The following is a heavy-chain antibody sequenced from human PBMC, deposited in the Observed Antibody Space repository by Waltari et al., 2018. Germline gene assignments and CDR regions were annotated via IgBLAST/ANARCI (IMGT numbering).Heavy chain of an antibody. CDR3: ARALSVTMIVVIRPFDY. CDR1: GGSFSSYW. CDR2: INGNSGST. D-gene: IGHD3-22*01. V-gene: IGHV4-59*12. J-gene: IGHJ4*02. Sequence: QVQLQESGPGLVKPSETLSLTCAVSGGSFSSYWWSWIRQPPGKGLEWIGEINGNSGSTNYNPSLKSRVTISKDASKNQFSLKLSSVTAADTAVYYCARALSVTMIVVIRPFDYWGQGVLVTVSS.